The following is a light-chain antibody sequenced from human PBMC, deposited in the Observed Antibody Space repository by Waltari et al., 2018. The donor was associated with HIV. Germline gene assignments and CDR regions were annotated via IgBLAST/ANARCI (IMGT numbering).Light chain of an antibody. CDR2: DDI. J-gene: IGLJ2*01. V-gene: IGLV3-21*02. CDR3: QVWDTNSDHRV. Sequence: SSVLTKTPSVSVAPGQTARSTWWGDNIGKTRWKWYQQKQDQAPVLVVYDDIDRPSGIPERFSGSRSGNTATLTISRVEVGDEDYYYCQVWDTNSDHRVFGGGTKLTVL. CDR1: NIGKTR.